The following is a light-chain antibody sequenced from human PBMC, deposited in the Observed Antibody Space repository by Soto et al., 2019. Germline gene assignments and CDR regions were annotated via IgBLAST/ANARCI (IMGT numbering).Light chain of an antibody. Sequence: DIVMTQSPDSLAVSLGERATINCKSSQSLFFSSNNKNYLAWYQQKGGQPPKLLIYWASTRESGVPDRFSGSGSGTDFTLTITSLQAEDVAVYYCQQYYSPPLSFGGGTKVEIK. V-gene: IGKV4-1*01. CDR3: QQYYSPPLS. J-gene: IGKJ4*01. CDR1: QSLFFSSNNKNY. CDR2: WAS.